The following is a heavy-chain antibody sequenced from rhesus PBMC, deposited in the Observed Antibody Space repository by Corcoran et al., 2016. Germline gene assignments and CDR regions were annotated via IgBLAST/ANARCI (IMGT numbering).Heavy chain of an antibody. J-gene: IGHJ3*01. CDR2: IYGSGSST. CDR3: ARAAGLDAFDF. D-gene: IGHD3-9*01. CDR1: GGSISSSY. V-gene: IGHV4-169*01. Sequence: QLQLQESGPGLVKPSETLSVTCAVSGGSISSSYWSWIRQAPGKGLEWNGYIYGSGSSTNYNPSPKSRVTLSVDTSKNQLSLKLSSVTTADTAVYYCARAAGLDAFDFWGQGLRVTVSS.